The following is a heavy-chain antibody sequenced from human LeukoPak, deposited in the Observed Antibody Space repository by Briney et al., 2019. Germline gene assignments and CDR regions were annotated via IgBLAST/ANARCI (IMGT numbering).Heavy chain of an antibody. V-gene: IGHV4-59*01. Sequence: SETLSLTCTVSGGSISSYYWSWIRQPPGKGLEWIGYIYYSGSTNYNPSLKSRVTISGDTSKNQLSLKLSSVTTAATAVSYCARVLPVINWFDPWGQGTLVTVSS. D-gene: IGHD3-9*01. CDR1: GGSISSYY. CDR3: ARVLPVINWFDP. J-gene: IGHJ5*02. CDR2: IYYSGST.